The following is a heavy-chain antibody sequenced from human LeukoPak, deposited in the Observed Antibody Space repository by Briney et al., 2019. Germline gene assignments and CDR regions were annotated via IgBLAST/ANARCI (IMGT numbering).Heavy chain of an antibody. CDR2: ITSSSSYI. CDR1: GFTFSTYS. Sequence: GGSLRLSCAASGFTFSTYSMNWVRQAPGKGLEWVSSITSSSSYIKYADSVKGRFTISRDNAKNSLYLQMNSLRAEDTAAYYCARVKAGATIENFYYYYMDVWGKGTTVTVSS. J-gene: IGHJ6*03. V-gene: IGHV3-21*01. D-gene: IGHD1-26*01. CDR3: ARVKAGATIENFYYYYMDV.